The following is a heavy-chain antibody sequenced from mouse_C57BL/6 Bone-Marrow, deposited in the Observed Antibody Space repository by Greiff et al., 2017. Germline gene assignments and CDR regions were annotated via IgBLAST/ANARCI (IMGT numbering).Heavy chain of an antibody. Sequence: VQLKESGAELVRPGASVKLSCTASGFNIKDDYMHWVKQRPEQGLEWIGWIDPENGDTEYASKFQGKATITADTSSNTAYLQLSSLTSEDTAVXYCTTGYYSNYVLFDYWGQGTTLTVSS. CDR2: IDPENGDT. CDR3: TTGYYSNYVLFDY. J-gene: IGHJ2*01. CDR1: GFNIKDDY. D-gene: IGHD2-5*01. V-gene: IGHV14-4*01.